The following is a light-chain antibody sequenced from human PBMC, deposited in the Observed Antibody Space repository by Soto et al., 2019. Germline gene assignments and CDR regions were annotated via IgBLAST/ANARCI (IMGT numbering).Light chain of an antibody. CDR1: SSDVGGYNY. Sequence: QSALTQPPSASGSPGQSVAISCTGTSSDVGGYNYVSWYQQHPGKAPKLMIYEVNKRPSGVPDRFSGSKSGNTASLTISGLQAEDEAEYYCCSYVDTSAFVRFGGGTKLTVL. J-gene: IGLJ3*02. V-gene: IGLV2-8*01. CDR3: CSYVDTSAFVR. CDR2: EVN.